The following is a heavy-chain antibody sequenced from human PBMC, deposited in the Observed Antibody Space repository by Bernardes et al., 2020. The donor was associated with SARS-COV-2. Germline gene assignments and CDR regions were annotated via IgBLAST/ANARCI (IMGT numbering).Heavy chain of an antibody. Sequence: WETLSLTCIVSGGSISSSFYYWGWIRQPPGKGLEWIGSIFYSGSTHYNPSLKSRVTISVDTSKNQFSLKLSSVTAADTAVYHCARQEFIAAAGTRWFDPWGQGTLVTVSS. J-gene: IGHJ5*02. CDR2: IFYSGST. D-gene: IGHD6-13*01. CDR3: ARQEFIAAAGTRWFDP. V-gene: IGHV4-39*01. CDR1: GGSISSSFYY.